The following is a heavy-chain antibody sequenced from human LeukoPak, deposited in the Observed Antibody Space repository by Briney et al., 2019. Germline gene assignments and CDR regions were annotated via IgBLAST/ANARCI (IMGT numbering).Heavy chain of an antibody. V-gene: IGHV3-15*01. J-gene: IGHJ3*02. D-gene: IGHD1-26*01. Sequence: GGSLRLSCAASGFTFSNDWMSWVRQAPGKGLEWVGRIKSQTDGGTTDYAALVKGRFTISRDDSKNTLYLQMNSLKTEDTAVYYCTRGSYYVAFDIWGQGTMVTVSS. CDR1: GFTFSNDW. CDR2: IKSQTDGGTT. CDR3: TRGSYYVAFDI.